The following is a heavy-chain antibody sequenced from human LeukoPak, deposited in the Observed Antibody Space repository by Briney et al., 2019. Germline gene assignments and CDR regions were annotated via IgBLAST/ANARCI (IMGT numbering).Heavy chain of an antibody. CDR3: TREAAAGIDY. D-gene: IGHD6-13*01. J-gene: IGHJ4*02. CDR2: IKQDGSEK. Sequence: GGSLRLSCAASGFTFSSYAMSWVRQAPGKGLEWVANIKQDGSEKYYLDSVKGRFTISRDNAKNSLYLQMNSLRAEDTAVYFCTREAAAGIDYWGQGTLVTVSS. CDR1: GFTFSSYA. V-gene: IGHV3-7*01.